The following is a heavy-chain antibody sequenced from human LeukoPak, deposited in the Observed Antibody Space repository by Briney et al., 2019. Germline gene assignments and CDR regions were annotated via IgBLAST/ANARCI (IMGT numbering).Heavy chain of an antibody. CDR2: ISSSSSYI. Sequence: GGSLRLSCAASGFTFSSYSMNWARQAPGKGLEWVSSISSSSSYIYYADSVKGRFTISRDNAKNSLYLQMNSLRAEDTAVYYCARDLVNGFWSGYSDYWGQGTLVTVSS. D-gene: IGHD3-3*01. CDR3: ARDLVNGFWSGYSDY. J-gene: IGHJ4*02. CDR1: GFTFSSYS. V-gene: IGHV3-21*01.